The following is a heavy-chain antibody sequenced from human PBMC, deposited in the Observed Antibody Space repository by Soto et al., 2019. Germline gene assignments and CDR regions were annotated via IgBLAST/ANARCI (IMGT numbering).Heavy chain of an antibody. Sequence: KTSETLSLTCAVYGGSFSGYYWSWIRQPPGKGLEWIGEINHSGSTNYNPSLKSRVTISVDTSKNQFSLKLSSVTAADTAVYYCARNGSYYDFWSGYYFGGGMDVWGQGTTVTSP. CDR3: ARNGSYYDFWSGYYFGGGMDV. D-gene: IGHD3-3*01. CDR2: INHSGST. V-gene: IGHV4-34*01. J-gene: IGHJ6*02. CDR1: GGSFSGYY.